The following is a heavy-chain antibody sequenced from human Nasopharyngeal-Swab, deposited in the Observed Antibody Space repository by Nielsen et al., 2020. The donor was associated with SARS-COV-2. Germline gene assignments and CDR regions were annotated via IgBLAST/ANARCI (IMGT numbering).Heavy chain of an antibody. J-gene: IGHJ4*02. CDR1: GFTVSSNY. V-gene: IGHV3-66*01. CDR3: ARGGSGSYYNLGY. D-gene: IGHD3-10*01. CDR2: IYSGGRT. Sequence: GSSLKISCAASGFTVSSNYMSWVRQAPGKGLEWVSLIYSGGRTYYPDSVKGRFTISRDNSKNTLSLQMNSLRAEDTAVYYCARGGSGSYYNLGYWGQGTLITVSS.